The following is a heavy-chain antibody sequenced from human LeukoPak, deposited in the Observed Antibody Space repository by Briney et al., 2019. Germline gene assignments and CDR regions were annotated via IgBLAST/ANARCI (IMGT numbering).Heavy chain of an antibody. CDR2: ISSSSSYI. V-gene: IGHV3-21*01. Sequence: PGGSLRLSCAASGFTFSSYSMSWVRQAPGKGLEWVSSISSSSSYIYYADSVKGRFTISRDNAKNSLYLQMNSLRAEDTAVYYCARDRPHDYGDYPEYFQHWGQGTLVTVSS. J-gene: IGHJ1*01. CDR1: GFTFSSYS. CDR3: ARDRPHDYGDYPEYFQH. D-gene: IGHD4-17*01.